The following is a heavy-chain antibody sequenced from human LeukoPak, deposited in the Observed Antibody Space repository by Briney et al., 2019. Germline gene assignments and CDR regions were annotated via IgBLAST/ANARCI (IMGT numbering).Heavy chain of an antibody. CDR3: ARDSRMGPMPSAYYYYGMDV. CDR1: GYTFTGYY. Sequence: GASVTVSCKASGYTFTGYYMHWVRQAPGQGLEWMGRINPNSGGTNYAQKFQGRVTMTRDTSISTAYMELSRLRSDDTAVYYCARDSRMGPMPSAYYYYGMDVWGQGTTVTVSS. CDR2: INPNSGGT. J-gene: IGHJ6*02. D-gene: IGHD2-2*01. V-gene: IGHV1-2*06.